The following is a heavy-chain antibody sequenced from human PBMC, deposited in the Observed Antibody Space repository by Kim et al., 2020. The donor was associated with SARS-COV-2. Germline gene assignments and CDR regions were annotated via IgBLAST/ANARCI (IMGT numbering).Heavy chain of an antibody. Sequence: ADSGRGRFTISDDNSRNTLDLQMNSLRGEDTATYYCAKARSLSTVVTGFDYWGQGTLVTVSS. CDR3: AKARSLSTVVTGFDY. V-gene: IGHV3-23*01. J-gene: IGHJ4*02. D-gene: IGHD4-17*01.